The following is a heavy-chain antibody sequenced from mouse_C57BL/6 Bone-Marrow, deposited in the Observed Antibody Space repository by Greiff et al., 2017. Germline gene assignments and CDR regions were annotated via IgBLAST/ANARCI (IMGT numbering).Heavy chain of an antibody. D-gene: IGHD2-12*01. CDR2: IYPGDGDT. Sequence: VQLQQSGAELVKPGASVKISCKASGYAFSSYWMNWVKQRPGKGLEWIGQIYPGDGDTNYNGKFKGKATLTADKSSSTAYMQLSSLTSEDSAVYFCARRGDYSLYFDYWGQGTTLTVSS. J-gene: IGHJ2*01. V-gene: IGHV1-80*01. CDR3: ARRGDYSLYFDY. CDR1: GYAFSSYW.